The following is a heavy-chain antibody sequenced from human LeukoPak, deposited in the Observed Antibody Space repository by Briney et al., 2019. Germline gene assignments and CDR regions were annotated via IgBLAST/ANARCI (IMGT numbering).Heavy chain of an antibody. D-gene: IGHD4-17*01. CDR1: GFTVSSNY. J-gene: IGHJ6*02. CDR2: IYSGGST. Sequence: GGSLRLSCAASGFTVSSNYMSWVRQAPGKGLEWVSVIYSGGSTYYADSVKGRFTISRDNSKNTLYLQMNSLRAEDTAVYYCARDLKNDYGDTYGMDVWGQGTTVTVSS. CDR3: ARDLKNDYGDTYGMDV. V-gene: IGHV3-53*01.